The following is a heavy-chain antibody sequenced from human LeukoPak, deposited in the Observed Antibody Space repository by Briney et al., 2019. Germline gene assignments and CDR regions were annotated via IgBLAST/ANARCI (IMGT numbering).Heavy chain of an antibody. Sequence: KTSETLSLTCIVSGGSISTNTYYWGWIRLPPGKGLEWIGEIHHRGTTYYNPSLRSRVTISVDTSKNQFSLKLSSVTAADTAVYYCARGKRWLQANYFDYWGQGTLVTVSS. CDR2: IHHRGTT. J-gene: IGHJ4*02. D-gene: IGHD5-24*01. CDR1: GGSISTNTYY. V-gene: IGHV4-39*07. CDR3: ARGKRWLQANYFDY.